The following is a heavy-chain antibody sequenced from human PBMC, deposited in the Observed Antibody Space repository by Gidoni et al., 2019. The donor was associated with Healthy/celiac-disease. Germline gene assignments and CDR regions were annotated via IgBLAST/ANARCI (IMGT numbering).Heavy chain of an antibody. D-gene: IGHD3-22*01. Sequence: EVQLVQSGAEVKKPGESLKISCKGSGYSFTSYWIGWVRQMPGKGLEWMGISYPGDSDTRYSPSFQGQVTISADKSSSTAYLQWSSLKASDTAMYYCARRPGYYYDSGPSWFDPWGQGTLVTVSS. CDR3: ARRPGYYYDSGPSWFDP. CDR1: GYSFTSYW. CDR2: SYPGDSDT. J-gene: IGHJ5*02. V-gene: IGHV5-51*01.